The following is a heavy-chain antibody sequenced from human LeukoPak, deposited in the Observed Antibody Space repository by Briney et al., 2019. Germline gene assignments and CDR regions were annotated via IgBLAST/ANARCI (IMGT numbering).Heavy chain of an antibody. CDR2: IYYSGST. V-gene: IGHV4-59*01. J-gene: IGHJ4*02. CDR1: GGSISSYY. CDR3: ARVGIAGFDY. Sequence: PSETLSLTCTVSGGSISSYYWSWIRQPPGKGLEWIGYIYYSGSTNYNPSLKSRVTISVDTSKNQFSLKPSSVTAADTAVYYCARVGIAGFDYWGQGTLVTVSS.